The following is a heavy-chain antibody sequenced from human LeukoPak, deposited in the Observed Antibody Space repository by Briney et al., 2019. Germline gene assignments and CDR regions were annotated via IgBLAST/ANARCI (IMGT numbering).Heavy chain of an antibody. Sequence: SETLSLTCTVSGGSIRDYYWHWIRQPPGKGLEWIGYIHYSGSTSYNPSLKSRVTISVDTSKNQFSLKLGSVTAADTAAYYCASQIAVAGIAYFNHWGQGTLVIVSS. CDR1: GGSIRDYY. J-gene: IGHJ1*01. CDR2: IHYSGST. V-gene: IGHV4-59*01. D-gene: IGHD6-19*01. CDR3: ASQIAVAGIAYFNH.